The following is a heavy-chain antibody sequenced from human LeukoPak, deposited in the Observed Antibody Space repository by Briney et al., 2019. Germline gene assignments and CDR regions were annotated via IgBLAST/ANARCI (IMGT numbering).Heavy chain of an antibody. V-gene: IGHV4-39*01. CDR1: GGSIDSSSYY. D-gene: IGHD2-15*01. CDR3: ARRSSCSGGSCSLGLDY. CDR2: IHYSGST. J-gene: IGHJ4*02. Sequence: PSETLSLTCTVSGGSIDSSSYYWGWIRQPPGKGLEWIGSIHYSGSTYYNPSLKSRVTISVDTSKNQFSLKLSSVTAADTAVYYCARRSSCSGGSCSLGLDYWGQGTLVTVSS.